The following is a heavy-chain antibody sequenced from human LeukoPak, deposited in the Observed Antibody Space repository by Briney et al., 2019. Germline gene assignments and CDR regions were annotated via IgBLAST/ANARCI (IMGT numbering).Heavy chain of an antibody. J-gene: IGHJ5*02. Sequence: GGSLRLSCAASGFTFSSYWMHWVRQAPGKGLVWVSRINSDGSSTSYADSVKGRFTISRDNAKNTLYLQMNSLRAEDTAVYYCARDRGAPLYCSSTSCYTNWFDPWGQGTLVTVSS. CDR1: GFTFSSYW. D-gene: IGHD2-2*02. CDR2: INSDGSST. V-gene: IGHV3-74*01. CDR3: ARDRGAPLYCSSTSCYTNWFDP.